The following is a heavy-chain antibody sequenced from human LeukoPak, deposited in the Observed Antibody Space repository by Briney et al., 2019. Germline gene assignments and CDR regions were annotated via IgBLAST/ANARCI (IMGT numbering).Heavy chain of an antibody. D-gene: IGHD3-3*01. CDR3: AASYYDFWSGPFDY. CDR1: GFTFSSYA. Sequence: GGSLRLSCAASGFTFSSYAMSWVRQAPGKGLEWVSAISGSGGSTYYADSVKGRLTISRDNSKNTLYLQMNSLRAEDTAVYYCAASYYDFWSGPFDYWGQGTLVTVSS. CDR2: ISGSGGST. J-gene: IGHJ4*02. V-gene: IGHV3-23*01.